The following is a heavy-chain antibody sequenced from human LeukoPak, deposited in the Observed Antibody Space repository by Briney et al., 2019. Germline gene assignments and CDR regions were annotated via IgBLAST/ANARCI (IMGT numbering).Heavy chain of an antibody. CDR1: GFTFSTYA. J-gene: IGHJ4*02. Sequence: PGGSLSLSCAASGFTFSTYAMTWVRPAPGKGLEWVSVISGSGGTTYYADSVKGRFTLSRDNSKNTLYLQMNSLRAEDTAVYYCAKSIGGVVVVAADYWGQGTLVTVSS. D-gene: IGHD2-15*01. CDR2: ISGSGGTT. CDR3: AKSIGGVVVVAADY. V-gene: IGHV3-23*01.